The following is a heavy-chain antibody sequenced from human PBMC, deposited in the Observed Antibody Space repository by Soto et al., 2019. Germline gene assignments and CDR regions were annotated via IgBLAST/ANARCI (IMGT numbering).Heavy chain of an antibody. V-gene: IGHV3-23*01. CDR1: GFICSSYD. Sequence: HTGGSLRLSCAASGFICSSYDMSWVRQAPGKGLDWVSTILAGGSTYYADSVKGRFTISRDRSTNTVFLQMNSLTAGDTAVYYCAKATATGGGAFDFCGQGTMVTVSS. CDR3: AKATATGGGAFDF. D-gene: IGHD2-8*02. CDR2: ILAGGST. J-gene: IGHJ3*01.